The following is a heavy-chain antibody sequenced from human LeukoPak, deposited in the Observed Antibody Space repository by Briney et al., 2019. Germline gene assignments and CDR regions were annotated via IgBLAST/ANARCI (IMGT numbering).Heavy chain of an antibody. Sequence: ASVKVSCKASGGTFSSYAISWVRQAPGQGLEWMRGIIPIFGTANYAQKFQGRVTITADESTSTAYMELSSLRSEDTAVYYCARGLLRRSGYQPVDYYYYMDVWGKGTTVTVSS. CDR1: GGTFSSYA. CDR2: IIPIFGTA. CDR3: ARGLLRRSGYQPVDYYYYMDV. D-gene: IGHD3-3*01. V-gene: IGHV1-69*13. J-gene: IGHJ6*03.